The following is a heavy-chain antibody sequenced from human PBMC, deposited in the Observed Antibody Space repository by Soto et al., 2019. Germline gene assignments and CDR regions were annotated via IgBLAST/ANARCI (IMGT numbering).Heavy chain of an antibody. CDR2: IRSKANSYAT. CDR1: GFTFSGSA. CDR3: TSIPDYGGNSGAFDI. V-gene: IGHV3-73*02. J-gene: IGHJ3*02. D-gene: IGHD4-17*01. Sequence: EVQLVESGGGLVQPGGSLKLACAASGFTFSGSAMHWVRQASGKGLEWGGRIRSKANSYATAYAASVKGRFTISRDDSKNTAYLQMNSLKTEDTAVYYCTSIPDYGGNSGAFDIWGQGTMVTVSS.